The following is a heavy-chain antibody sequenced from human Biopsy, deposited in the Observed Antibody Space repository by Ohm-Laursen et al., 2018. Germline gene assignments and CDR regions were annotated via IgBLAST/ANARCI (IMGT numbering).Heavy chain of an antibody. CDR3: ARVFCTSTTCYGLLDN. J-gene: IGHJ4*02. Sequence: ASVKVSCKASGYTFTSYDIKWERQATGQGLEYLGWMNPNSGNTGYAQKFQDRVTMTADTSTNTAHMELRSLRSDDTAVYYCARVFCTSTTCYGLLDNWGQGTVVTVSS. V-gene: IGHV1-8*01. D-gene: IGHD2/OR15-2a*01. CDR2: MNPNSGNT. CDR1: GYTFTSYD.